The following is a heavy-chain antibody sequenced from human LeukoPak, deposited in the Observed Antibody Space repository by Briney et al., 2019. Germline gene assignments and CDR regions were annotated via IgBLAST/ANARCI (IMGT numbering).Heavy chain of an antibody. D-gene: IGHD1-14*01. Sequence: PSETLSLTCSVSGYSIGSGYYWGWIRQPPGKGLEWIGSIYHSGNTYYNPSLKSRLTISVDTSKNQFSLKLSSVTAADTAVYYCASSTITMGAFNIWGQGTMVTVSS. CDR3: ASSTITMGAFNI. V-gene: IGHV4-38-2*01. J-gene: IGHJ3*02. CDR1: GYSIGSGYY. CDR2: IYHSGNT.